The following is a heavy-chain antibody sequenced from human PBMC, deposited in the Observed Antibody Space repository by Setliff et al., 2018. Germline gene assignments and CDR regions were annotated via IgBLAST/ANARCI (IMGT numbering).Heavy chain of an antibody. CDR1: GGSISSSNYY. V-gene: IGHV4-39*01. Sequence: PSETLSLTCTVSGGSISSSNYYWTWVRQHPRKGLEWVAYTSYTGTTYYNPSLKSRVSISVDTSKNQFSLKLNSVTAADTGVYYCASCRYQVPYNYWGQGTLVTVSS. J-gene: IGHJ4*02. D-gene: IGHD2-2*01. CDR3: ASCRYQVPYNY. CDR2: TSYTGTT.